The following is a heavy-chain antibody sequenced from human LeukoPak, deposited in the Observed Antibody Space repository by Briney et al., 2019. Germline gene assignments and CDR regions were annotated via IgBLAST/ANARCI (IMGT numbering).Heavy chain of an antibody. J-gene: IGHJ4*02. CDR1: GFTLSDDW. CDR3: ATRNGWRSSFDS. Sequence: PGGSLRLAFAASGFTLSDDWITWARHAPGKGLEWVANIKQDGRHIYYLHSVKGRFTISRDNAKNSLYIQMNSLSAEDTAVYYCATRNGWRSSFDSWGQGTLVTVSS. D-gene: IGHD1-1*01. CDR2: IKQDGRHI. V-gene: IGHV3-7*01.